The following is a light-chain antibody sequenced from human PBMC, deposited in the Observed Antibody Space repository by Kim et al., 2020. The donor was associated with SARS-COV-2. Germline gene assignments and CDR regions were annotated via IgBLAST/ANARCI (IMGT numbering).Light chain of an antibody. Sequence: QSVTIACSGSSSNIGINIVSWFQQLPGTAPKLRIYGNSQRPSGVPDRFSGSKSGTSASLAISGLQSEDEADYYCAAWDDSLNVWVLGGGTKLTVL. V-gene: IGLV1-44*01. J-gene: IGLJ3*02. CDR2: GNS. CDR1: SSNIGINI. CDR3: AAWDDSLNVWV.